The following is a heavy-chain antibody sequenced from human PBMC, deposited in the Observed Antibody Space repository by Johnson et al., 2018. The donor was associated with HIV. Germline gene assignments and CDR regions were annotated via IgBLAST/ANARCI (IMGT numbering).Heavy chain of an antibody. J-gene: IGHJ3*02. V-gene: IGHV3-9*01. CDR2: ISWNSGSI. D-gene: IGHD6-25*01. CDR1: GFNFDDYA. CDR3: ARFGMGSSGDAFDI. Sequence: VQLLESGGGLVQPGGSLRLSCAASGFNFDDYAMHWVRQAPGKGLEWVSGISWNSGSIGYVDSVKGRFTISRDNAKNSLYLQMNSLRAEDTAVYYCARFGMGSSGDAFDIWGQGTMVTVSS.